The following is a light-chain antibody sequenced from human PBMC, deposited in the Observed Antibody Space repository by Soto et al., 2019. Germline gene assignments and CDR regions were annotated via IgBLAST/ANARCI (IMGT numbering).Light chain of an antibody. J-gene: IGLJ1*01. CDR1: SSDVGGYNS. Sequence: QSVLTQPASVSGSPGQSITISCTGTSSDVGGYNSVSWYQHHPGQAPKLMIYEVTHRPSGVSNRFSGSKFGNTASLTISGLQADDEADYYCCSHTSTLAYVFVSGTKVTVL. CDR2: EVT. V-gene: IGLV2-14*01. CDR3: CSHTSTLAYV.